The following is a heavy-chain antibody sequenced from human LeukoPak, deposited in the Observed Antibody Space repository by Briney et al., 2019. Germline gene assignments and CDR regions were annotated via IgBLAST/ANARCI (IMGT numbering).Heavy chain of an antibody. D-gene: IGHD3-10*01. V-gene: IGHV3-33*01. CDR3: ARDRVYYYGSGSYGPDY. CDR1: GXTFRSYG. CDR2: IWYDGSNK. J-gene: IGHJ4*02. Sequence: PGGSLRLSCAASGXTFRSYGMHWVRQAPGKGLEWVAVIWYDGSNKHYADSVKGRFTISRDNSKNTLYLQMNSLRAEDTAVYYCARDRVYYYGSGSYGPDYWGQGTLVTVSS.